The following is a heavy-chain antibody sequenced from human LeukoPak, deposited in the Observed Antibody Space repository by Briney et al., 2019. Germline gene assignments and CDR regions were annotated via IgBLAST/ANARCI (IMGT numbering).Heavy chain of an antibody. V-gene: IGHV1-46*01. CDR1: GYTFTPYY. CDR3: ARDFDY. CDR2: INPSGGT. J-gene: IGHJ4*02. Sequence: ASVKVSCKASGYTFTPYYVHWVRQAPGQGLEWMGIINPSGGTSYAQKFQDRDTMTRDTSTSSVYMELSSLRSEDTAVYYCARDFDYWGQGTLVTVSS.